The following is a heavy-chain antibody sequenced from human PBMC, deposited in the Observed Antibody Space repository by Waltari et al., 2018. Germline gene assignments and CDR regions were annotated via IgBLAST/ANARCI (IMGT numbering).Heavy chain of an antibody. CDR1: GFTFSSYW. CDR2: VEQGGSEK. CDR3: ARPFRSGWYDGAFDV. V-gene: IGHV3-7*04. J-gene: IGHJ3*01. D-gene: IGHD6-19*01. Sequence: EVQLVESGGGLVQPGGSLRLSCAASGFTFSSYWMTWVRQAPGKGLEWVANVEQGGSEKGYVDSGKGRVRMARDNAKNSLSLQMNSLKAEDTAVDYCARPFRSGWYDGAFDVWGQGTMVTVSS.